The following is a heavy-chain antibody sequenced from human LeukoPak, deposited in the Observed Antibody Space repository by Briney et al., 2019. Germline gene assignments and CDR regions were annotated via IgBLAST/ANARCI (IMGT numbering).Heavy chain of an antibody. D-gene: IGHD6-19*01. Sequence: SETLSLTCTVCGDSISNYYWSWIRQPPGKGLEWIGYIYYSGSTNYNPSLKSRVTISVDTSKNQFSLNLSSVTAADTAVYYCARYSSGWRSFDIWGQGTMVTVSS. V-gene: IGHV4-59*01. CDR1: GDSISNYY. J-gene: IGHJ3*02. CDR3: ARYSSGWRSFDI. CDR2: IYYSGST.